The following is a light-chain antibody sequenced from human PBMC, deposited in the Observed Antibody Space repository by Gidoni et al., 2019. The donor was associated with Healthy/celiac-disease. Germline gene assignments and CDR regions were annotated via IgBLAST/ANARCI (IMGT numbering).Light chain of an antibody. J-gene: IGKJ1*01. CDR1: QSVSSY. CDR2: DAS. Sequence: IVLTQSPATLSLSPGERATLSCRASQSVSSYLAWYQQKPGQAPRLLIYDASNRATGIPARFSGSGSGIDFTLTISSLEPEDFAVYYCQQRSNWQTFGQGTKVEIK. CDR3: QQRSNWQT. V-gene: IGKV3-11*01.